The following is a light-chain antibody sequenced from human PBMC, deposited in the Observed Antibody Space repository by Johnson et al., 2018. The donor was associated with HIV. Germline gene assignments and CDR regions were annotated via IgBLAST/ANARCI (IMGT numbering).Light chain of an antibody. CDR3: GTWDSSLGAHYV. J-gene: IGLJ1*01. Sequence: QSVLTQSPSVYAAPGQKVTISCSGSSSNIGNNYVSWYQQLPGTAPKLLIYENNKRPSGIPDRFSASKSGTSATLDITGLQTGDEADYYCGTWDSSLGAHYVIGTGTKVTVL. V-gene: IGLV1-51*02. CDR2: ENN. CDR1: SSNIGNNY.